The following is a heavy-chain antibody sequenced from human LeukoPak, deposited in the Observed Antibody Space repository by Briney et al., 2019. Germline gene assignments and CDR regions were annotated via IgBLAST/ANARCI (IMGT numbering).Heavy chain of an antibody. D-gene: IGHD5-18*01. J-gene: IGHJ3*02. CDR2: ISSSSSYI. CDR3: ARDPYSYGFYAFDI. V-gene: IGHV3-21*01. Sequence: KPGGSLRPSCAASGFTFSSYSMNWARQAPGKGLEWVSSISSSSSYIYYADSVKGRFTISRDNAKNSLYLQMNSLRAEDTAVYYCARDPYSYGFYAFDIWGQGTMVTVSS. CDR1: GFTFSSYS.